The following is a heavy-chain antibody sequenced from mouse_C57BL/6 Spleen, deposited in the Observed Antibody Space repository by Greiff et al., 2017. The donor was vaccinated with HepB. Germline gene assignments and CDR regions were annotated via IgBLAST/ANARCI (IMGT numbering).Heavy chain of an antibody. D-gene: IGHD1-1*01. CDR2: IDPENGDT. CDR3: TPLITTVVAKGFAY. V-gene: IGHV14-4*01. CDR1: GFNIKDDY. J-gene: IGHJ3*01. Sequence: VQLQQSGAELVRPGASVKLSCTASGFNIKDDYMHWVKQRPEQGLEWIGWIDPENGDTEYASKFQGKATITADTSSNTAYLQLSSLTSEDTAVYYCTPLITTVVAKGFAYWGQGTLVTVSA.